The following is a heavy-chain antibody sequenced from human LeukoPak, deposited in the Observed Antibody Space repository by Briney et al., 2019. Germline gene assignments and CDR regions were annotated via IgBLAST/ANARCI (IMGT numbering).Heavy chain of an antibody. D-gene: IGHD3-22*01. V-gene: IGHV4-4*07. CDR2: VSTSGST. CDR1: GGSISNHF. Sequence: PSETLSLTCTVSGGSISNHFCSWIRQPAGKGLEWIGRVSTSGSTYYNPSLKSRVTMSADTSKNQFSLKLSSVTAADTAVYYCARDTHYYDSSGYFTLDYWGQGTLVTVSS. J-gene: IGHJ4*02. CDR3: ARDTHYYDSSGYFTLDY.